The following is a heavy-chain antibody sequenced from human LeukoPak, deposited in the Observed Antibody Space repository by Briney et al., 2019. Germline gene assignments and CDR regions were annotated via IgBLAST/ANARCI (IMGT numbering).Heavy chain of an antibody. CDR1: GFTFSSYW. Sequence: GGSLRLSCAAPGFTFSSYWMSWVRQAPGKGLEWVANIKQDGSEKYYVDSVKGRFTISRDNAKNSLYLQVNSLRAEDTAVYYCARTYSSPYFDYWGQGTLVTVSS. V-gene: IGHV3-7*01. J-gene: IGHJ4*02. D-gene: IGHD6-19*01. CDR2: IKQDGSEK. CDR3: ARTYSSPYFDY.